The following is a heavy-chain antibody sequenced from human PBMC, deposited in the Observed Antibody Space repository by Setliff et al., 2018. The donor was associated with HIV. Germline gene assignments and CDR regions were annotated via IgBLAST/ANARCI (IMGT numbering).Heavy chain of an antibody. CDR2: IYYSGAT. V-gene: IGHV4-59*08. J-gene: IGHJ3*02. D-gene: IGHD2-8*01. Sequence: SETLSLTCTVSGGYITTYYWSWIRQPPGKGLEWIGYIYYSGATNYNPSLKSRVTISLDTSRTQFSLRLSSVTAADTAVYYCARHSPNVGVRGDAFDIWGQGTVVTVSS. CDR1: GGYITTYY. CDR3: ARHSPNVGVRGDAFDI.